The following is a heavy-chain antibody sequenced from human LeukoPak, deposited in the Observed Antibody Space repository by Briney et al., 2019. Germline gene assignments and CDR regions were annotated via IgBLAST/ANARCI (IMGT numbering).Heavy chain of an antibody. D-gene: IGHD2-21*01. CDR3: ARDHTDPGLFFDS. CDR1: GFIFSNYW. J-gene: IGHJ4*02. CDR2: IKFDGSEK. V-gene: IGHV3-7*01. Sequence: GGSLRLSCAASGFIFSNYWMTWVRQAPGKGLEWVASIKFDGSEKYYVDSVKGRFTISRDNAKNSLYLQMNSLRAEDTALYYCARDHTDPGLFFDSWGQGTLVTVSS.